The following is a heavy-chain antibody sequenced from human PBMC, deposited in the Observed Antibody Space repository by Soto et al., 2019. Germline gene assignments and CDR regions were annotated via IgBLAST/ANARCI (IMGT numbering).Heavy chain of an antibody. J-gene: IGHJ6*02. CDR3: ARATTVTAQYYGMDV. V-gene: IGHV4-61*01. CDR2: IYYTGST. CDR1: GGSVSIDTYY. Sequence: QVQLQESGPGLVKPSETLSLTCTVSGGSVSIDTYYWTWIRQPPGKGLEWIGYIYYTGSTNYNPSLNSRVTISVDTSKNQFSLKLRSVTAADTAVYYCARATTVTAQYYGMDVWGQGTTVTVSS. D-gene: IGHD4-4*01.